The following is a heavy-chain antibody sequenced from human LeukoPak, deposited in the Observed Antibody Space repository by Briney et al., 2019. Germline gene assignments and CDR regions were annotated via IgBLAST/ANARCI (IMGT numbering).Heavy chain of an antibody. CDR3: ARVADYGDYVPLDYYYGMDV. J-gene: IGHJ6*02. CDR1: GYTFTCYD. V-gene: IGHV1-2*02. CDR2: INPNSGGT. D-gene: IGHD4-17*01. Sequence: ASVKVSFKASGYTFTCYDMHWVRQAPGQGLEWMGWINPNSGGTNYEQKSQGRVTMTRDTSISTAYMELSRLRADDSAVYYCARVADYGDYVPLDYYYGMDVWGQGTTVTVSS.